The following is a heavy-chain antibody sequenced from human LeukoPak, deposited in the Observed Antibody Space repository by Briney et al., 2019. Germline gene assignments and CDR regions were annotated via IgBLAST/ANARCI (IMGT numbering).Heavy chain of an antibody. CDR2: IYHSGST. Sequence: SQTLSLTCAISGGSISSGGYSWSWIRQPPGKGLEWIGYIYHSGSTYYNPSLKSRVTISVDRSKNQFSLKLSSVTAADTAVYYCARDGLRLGELSLNWGQGTLVTVSS. V-gene: IGHV4-30-2*01. CDR3: ARDGLRLGELSLN. J-gene: IGHJ4*02. CDR1: GGSISSGGYS. D-gene: IGHD3-16*02.